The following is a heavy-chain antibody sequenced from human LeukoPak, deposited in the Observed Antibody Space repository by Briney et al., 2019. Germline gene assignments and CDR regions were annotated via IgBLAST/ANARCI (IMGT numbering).Heavy chain of an antibody. Sequence: GGSLRLXCAASGFTVSGLYMSWVRQAPGKGLEWVSVIHSGGTAYYADSVKGRFTISRDNSKNTLFLQLNSLRPEDTALYYCARGGLGGEALEVWGQGTMVTVSS. D-gene: IGHD3-10*01. CDR3: ARGGLGGEALEV. CDR2: IHSGGTA. V-gene: IGHV3-66*02. J-gene: IGHJ3*01. CDR1: GFTVSGLY.